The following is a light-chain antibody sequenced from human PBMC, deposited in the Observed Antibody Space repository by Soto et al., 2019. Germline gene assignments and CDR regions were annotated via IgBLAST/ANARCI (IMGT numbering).Light chain of an antibody. CDR3: QQYYATPLT. V-gene: IGKV3-15*01. CDR1: QSVSSK. J-gene: IGKJ4*01. Sequence: EIVMTQSPATLSLSPGQRATLSCRASQSVSSKLAWYQQRPGQAPRLLIYSASTRATGIPARFSGSGSGTEFTLTISSLQSEDFAVYYCQQYYATPLTFGGGTWVRIK. CDR2: SAS.